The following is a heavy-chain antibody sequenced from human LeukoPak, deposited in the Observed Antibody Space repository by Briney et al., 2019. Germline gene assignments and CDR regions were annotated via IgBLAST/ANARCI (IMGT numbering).Heavy chain of an antibody. CDR1: GFTLSSNY. CDR2: IYSGGST. J-gene: IGHJ3*02. V-gene: IGHV3-53*01. Sequence: PGGSLRLSCAASGFTLSSNYMSWVRQAPGKGLEWVSVIYSGGSTYYADSVKGRFTISRDNSKNTLYLQMNSLRAEDTAVYYCARDTAMDAFDIWGQGTMVTVSS. CDR3: ARDTAMDAFDI. D-gene: IGHD5-18*01.